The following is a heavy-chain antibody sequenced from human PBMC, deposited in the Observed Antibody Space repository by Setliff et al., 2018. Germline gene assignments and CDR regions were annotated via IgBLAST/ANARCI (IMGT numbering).Heavy chain of an antibody. Sequence: GGSLRLSCAASGFTVSANDMSWVRQAPGKGLEWISLLYDDGSKFYADSVKGRFTISRDSSKNMLYLQMNNLRTEDTAVYYCFGAGTCSYWGQGTLVTVSS. CDR1: GFTVSAND. CDR3: FGAGTCSY. D-gene: IGHD2-21*01. V-gene: IGHV3-53*01. J-gene: IGHJ4*02. CDR2: LYDDGSK.